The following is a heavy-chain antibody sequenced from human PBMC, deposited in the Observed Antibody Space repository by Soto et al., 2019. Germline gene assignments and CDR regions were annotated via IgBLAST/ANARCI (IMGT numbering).Heavy chain of an antibody. CDR2: VNPIVSMS. Sequence: QVQLVQSGAEVKRPGSSVKVSGKASGDTFNFYSINWVRQAPGLGLEWMGRVNPIVSMSNYSQKFQGRVTMTADKSPSRAYMELSSLRSEVTAIYYCARSYGSGYRAFDYWGQGALVTVSS. V-gene: IGHV1-69*02. J-gene: IGHJ4*02. CDR1: GDTFNFYS. D-gene: IGHD3-10*01. CDR3: ARSYGSGYRAFDY.